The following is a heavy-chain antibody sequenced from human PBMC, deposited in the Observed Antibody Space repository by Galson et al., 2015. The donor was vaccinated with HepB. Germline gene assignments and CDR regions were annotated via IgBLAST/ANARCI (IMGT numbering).Heavy chain of an antibody. D-gene: IGHD3-22*01. CDR3: ARRGRGTSGYYVD. Sequence: ETLSLTCTVSDGSISSRHEYWGWIRQPPGKGLEWIGSILDSERTYYNPSLKSRVTISVDTSENQLSLKLSSVTAADTALYYCARRGRGTSGYYVDWGQGTLVTVSS. V-gene: IGHV4-39*01. CDR2: ILDSERT. J-gene: IGHJ4*02. CDR1: DGSISSRHEY.